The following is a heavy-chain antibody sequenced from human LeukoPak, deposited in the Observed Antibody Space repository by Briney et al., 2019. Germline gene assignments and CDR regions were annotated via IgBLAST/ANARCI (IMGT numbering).Heavy chain of an antibody. Sequence: PGGSLRLSCAASGFTFSDHHMDWVRQAPGEGLEWVARIRNKVNRYTTEYAASVKGRFTISRDDSENSLYLQMDSLKTEDTAVYYCARSPLGIAPFDYWGQGTLVTVSS. CDR1: GFTFSDHH. D-gene: IGHD7-27*01. J-gene: IGHJ4*02. CDR3: ARSPLGIAPFDY. CDR2: IRNKVNRYTT. V-gene: IGHV3-72*01.